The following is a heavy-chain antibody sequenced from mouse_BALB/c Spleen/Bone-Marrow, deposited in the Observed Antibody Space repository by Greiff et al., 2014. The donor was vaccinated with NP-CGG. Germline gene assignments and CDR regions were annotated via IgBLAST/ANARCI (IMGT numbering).Heavy chain of an antibody. CDR1: GFNIKETY. Sequence: VQLQQSGAELVKPGASVKLSCTASGFNIKETYMHWVKQRPEQGLEWIGRIDPANGNTKYDPKFQGKATITADTSSNTAYLQLSSLTSEDTAVYYCAIYYYGSSGFAYWGQGTLVTVSA. V-gene: IGHV14-3*02. J-gene: IGHJ3*01. CDR2: IDPANGNT. D-gene: IGHD1-1*01. CDR3: AIYYYGSSGFAY.